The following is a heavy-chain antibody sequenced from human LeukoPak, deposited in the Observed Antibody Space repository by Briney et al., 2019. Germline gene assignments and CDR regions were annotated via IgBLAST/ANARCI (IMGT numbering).Heavy chain of an antibody. Sequence: GGSLRLSCAASGFTFSSYWMSWVRQAPGKGLEWVANIKQDGSEKYYVDSVKGRFTISRDNAKNTLYLQMNSLRAEDTAVYYCARDRYYYDSSGYCDYWGQGTLVTVPS. D-gene: IGHD3-22*01. CDR1: GFTFSSYW. CDR3: ARDRYYYDSSGYCDY. J-gene: IGHJ4*02. CDR2: IKQDGSEK. V-gene: IGHV3-7*01.